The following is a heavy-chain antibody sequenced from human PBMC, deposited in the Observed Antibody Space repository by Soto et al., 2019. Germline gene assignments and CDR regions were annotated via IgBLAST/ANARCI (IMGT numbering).Heavy chain of an antibody. J-gene: IGHJ6*02. D-gene: IGHD6-19*01. CDR2: ISWNSGSI. CDR1: GFTFNAYA. CDR3: AREYIPPRYSSGDSAYYGMDV. Sequence: EVQLVESGGGLIQRGRSLRLSCAASGFTFNAYAMYWVRYVPGKGLERVSGISWNSGSIGYADSVKGRFTISRDNAKNSLYLQMNSLRAEDTALYYCAREYIPPRYSSGDSAYYGMDVWGQGTTVTVSS. V-gene: IGHV3-9*01.